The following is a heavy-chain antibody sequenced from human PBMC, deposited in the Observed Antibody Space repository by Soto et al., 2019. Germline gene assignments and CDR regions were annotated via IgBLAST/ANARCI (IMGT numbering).Heavy chain of an antibody. CDR1: GGTFSSYA. CDR2: IIPISETT. CDR3: ARSQGSSTSLEIYYYYYYGMDV. D-gene: IGHD2-2*01. J-gene: IGHJ6*02. Sequence: QVQMVQSGAEVKKPGSSVKVSCTASGGTFSSYAISWLRQAHGQGLEWMGGIIPISETTNYAQKFQGRVPITADESKSTAYMELSSLKSEDTAVYYCARSQGSSTSLEIYYYYYYGMDVWGQGATVTVSS. V-gene: IGHV1-69*19.